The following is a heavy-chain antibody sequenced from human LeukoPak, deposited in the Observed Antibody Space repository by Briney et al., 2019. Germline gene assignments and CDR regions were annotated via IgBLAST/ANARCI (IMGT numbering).Heavy chain of an antibody. Sequence: PSETLSLTCAVYGGSFSGYYWSRIRQSPGKGLDWIGEIDHSGSTNYNPSLKSRVTISVDTSKNQFSLKLSSVTAADTAVYYCARGLGIAAAGTLDWFDPWGQGTLVTVSS. V-gene: IGHV4-34*01. J-gene: IGHJ5*02. CDR3: ARGLGIAAAGTLDWFDP. CDR1: GGSFSGYY. CDR2: IDHSGST. D-gene: IGHD6-13*01.